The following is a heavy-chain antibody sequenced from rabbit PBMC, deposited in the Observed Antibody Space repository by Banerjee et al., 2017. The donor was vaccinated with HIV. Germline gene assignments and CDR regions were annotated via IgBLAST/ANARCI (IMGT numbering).Heavy chain of an antibody. D-gene: IGHD7-1*01. Sequence: EESGGGLVQPEGPLTLTCTTSGFSFSSRYWTCWVRQAPGKGMEWIACIWTGSGTIYYASRAKGRFTISKTSSTTVTLQMTSLTAADTATYFCAREGYGDGTGDYDLWGQGTLVTVS. CDR2: IWTGSGTI. CDR1: GFSFSSRYW. J-gene: IGHJ4*01. V-gene: IGHV1S45*01. CDR3: AREGYGDGTGDYDL.